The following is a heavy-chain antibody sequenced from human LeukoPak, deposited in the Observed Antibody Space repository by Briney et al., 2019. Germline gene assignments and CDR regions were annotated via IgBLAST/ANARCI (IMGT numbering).Heavy chain of an antibody. CDR2: INHSGST. CDR3: ARRGRTHSSSSIDY. V-gene: IGHV4-39*07. Sequence: SETLSLTCTVSGGSISSGSYYWSWIRQPPGKGLEWIGEINHSGSTNYNPSLKSRVTISVDTSKNQFSLKLSSVTAADTAVYYCARRGRTHSSSSIDYWGQGTLVTVSS. J-gene: IGHJ4*02. CDR1: GGSISSGSYY. D-gene: IGHD6-13*01.